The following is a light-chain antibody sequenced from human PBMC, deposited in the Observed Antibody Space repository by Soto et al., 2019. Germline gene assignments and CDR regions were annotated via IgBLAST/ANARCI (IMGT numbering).Light chain of an antibody. V-gene: IGKV3-15*01. Sequence: EVLMTQSPATVSVSPGERATLSCRASQSVSRKLAWYQHKPGQAPRLLIYDTSTRAADIPARFSGSGSGTDFTLTISSLQSEDFAVHYCQQYNHWRSISFAQGTLPEVK. CDR3: QQYNHWRSIS. J-gene: IGKJ5*01. CDR1: QSVSRK. CDR2: DTS.